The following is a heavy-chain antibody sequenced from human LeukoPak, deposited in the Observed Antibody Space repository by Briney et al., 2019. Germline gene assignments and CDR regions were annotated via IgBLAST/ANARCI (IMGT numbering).Heavy chain of an antibody. CDR3: ARDPTFRNYYYYYYMDV. CDR1: GFTFSSYG. CDR2: IRYDGSNK. D-gene: IGHD1-1*01. V-gene: IGHV3-30*02. J-gene: IGHJ6*03. Sequence: GGSLRLSCAASGFTFSSYGMHWVRQAPGKGLEWVAFIRYDGSNKYYADSVKGRFTISRDNSKNTLYLQMNSLRTEDTAVYYCARDPTFRNYYYYYYMDVWGKGTTVTVSS.